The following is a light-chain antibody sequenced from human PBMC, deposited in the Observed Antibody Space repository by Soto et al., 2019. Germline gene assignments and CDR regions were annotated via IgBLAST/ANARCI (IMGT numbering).Light chain of an antibody. CDR1: SNDIGSYNH. CDR2: AVS. CDR3: ISYTDRQSYL. V-gene: IGLV2-14*03. J-gene: IGLJ1*01. Sequence: LTQPSPVSRSPGQSITISCSGTSNDIGSYNHVAWYQQFPGKSPKLMIYAVSDRPSGVSDRFSGSKSGITASLTISGLQTEDEADYYCISYTDRQSYLFGTGTKVTVL.